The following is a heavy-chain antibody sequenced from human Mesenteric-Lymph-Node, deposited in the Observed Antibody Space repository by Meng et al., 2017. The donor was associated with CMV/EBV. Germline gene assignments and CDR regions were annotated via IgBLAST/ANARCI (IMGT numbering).Heavy chain of an antibody. J-gene: IGHJ4*02. CDR1: EFTFSRYW. Sequence: GGSLRLSCAASEFTFSRYWMSWVRQAPGRGLEWVANIKQDGSEKYYVDSVKGRFTISRDNAKTSLYLQMNSLRAEDTAVYYCARALGGSYDFWSGYLDYWGQGALVTVSS. V-gene: IGHV3-7*01. D-gene: IGHD3-3*01. CDR2: IKQDGSEK. CDR3: ARALGGSYDFWSGYLDY.